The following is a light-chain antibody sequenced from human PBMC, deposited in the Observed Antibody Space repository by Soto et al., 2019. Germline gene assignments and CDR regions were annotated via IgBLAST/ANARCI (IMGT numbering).Light chain of an antibody. J-gene: IGKJ1*01. CDR3: QQYTRFSTWT. V-gene: IGKV1-8*01. Sequence: AIRRIQYPCSLAASRESVVLSSRRASQGISSYLAWYQQKPGKAPKLLIYKASTLKSGVPSRFSGSGSGTESTLTISSLQPDDLATYSSQQYTRFSTWTFGQGTKVDIK. CDR2: KAS. CDR1: QGISSY.